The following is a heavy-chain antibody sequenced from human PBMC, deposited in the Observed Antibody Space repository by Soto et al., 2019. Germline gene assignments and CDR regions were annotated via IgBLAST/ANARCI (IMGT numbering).Heavy chain of an antibody. CDR1: GGSISSGDYY. D-gene: IGHD3-16*01. CDR3: ARHNGPLYVGYYYDMDV. CDR2: IYYSGST. Sequence: SETLSLTCTVSGGSISSGDYYWSWIRQPPGKGLEWIGSIYYSGSTYYNPSLKSRVTISVDTSKDQFSLKLNSVTAADTAVYYCARHNGPLYVGYYYDMDVWGQGTTVTVSS. J-gene: IGHJ6*02. V-gene: IGHV4-30-4*01.